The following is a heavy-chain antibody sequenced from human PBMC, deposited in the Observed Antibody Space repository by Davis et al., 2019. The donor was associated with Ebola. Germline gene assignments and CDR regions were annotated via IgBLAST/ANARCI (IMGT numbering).Heavy chain of an antibody. V-gene: IGHV1-2*06. Sequence: AASVKVSCKASGYTFTGYYMHWVRQAPGQGLEWMGRINPNSGGTDYAQKFQGRVTMTRDTSISTAYMELSRLRSDDTAVYYCARTSGSYYYYGMDVWGQGTTVTVSS. CDR3: ARTSGSYYYYGMDV. CDR2: INPNSGGT. J-gene: IGHJ6*02. CDR1: GYTFTGYY. D-gene: IGHD3-10*01.